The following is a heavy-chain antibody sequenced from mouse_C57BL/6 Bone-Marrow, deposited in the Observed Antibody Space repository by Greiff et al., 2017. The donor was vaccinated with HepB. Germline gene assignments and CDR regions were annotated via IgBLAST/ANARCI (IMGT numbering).Heavy chain of an antibody. J-gene: IGHJ2*01. CDR3: ARPRPFYDYDGHYFDY. D-gene: IGHD2-4*01. V-gene: IGHV5-12*01. Sequence: EVHLVESGGGLVQPGGSLKLSCAASGFTFSDYYMYWVRQTPEKRLEWVAYISNGGGSTYYPDTVKGRFTISRDNAKNTLYLQMSRLKSEDTAMYYCARPRPFYDYDGHYFDYWGQGTTLTVSS. CDR2: ISNGGGST. CDR1: GFTFSDYY.